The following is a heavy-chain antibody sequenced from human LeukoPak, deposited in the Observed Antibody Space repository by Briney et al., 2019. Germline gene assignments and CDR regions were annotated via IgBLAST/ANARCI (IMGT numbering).Heavy chain of an antibody. CDR2: IRYDGSNK. D-gene: IGHD3-10*02. J-gene: IGHJ6*03. V-gene: IGHV3-30*02. CDR1: AFTFSRYG. Sequence: PGGSLRLSCAASAFTFSRYGMHWVRQAPGKGLEWVAFIRYDGSNKYYADSVKGRFTISRDNSKNTLYLQMNSLRAEDTAVYYCAKESYVNYYYYYMDVWGKGTTVTISS. CDR3: AKESYVNYYYYYMDV.